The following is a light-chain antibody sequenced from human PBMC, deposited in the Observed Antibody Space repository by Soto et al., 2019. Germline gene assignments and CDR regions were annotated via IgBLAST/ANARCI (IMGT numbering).Light chain of an antibody. CDR3: QQCRNWPLT. J-gene: IGKJ4*01. V-gene: IGKV3-15*01. CDR2: DAS. Sequence: EIVMTQSPATLSVSPGEGATLSCKASQNVYNNLAWYQQRPGQPPRLLIYDASTRATGISARFSGSGYGTELTLTLSSLQSEDFAVYFCQQCRNWPLTFGGGTKVEIK. CDR1: QNVYNN.